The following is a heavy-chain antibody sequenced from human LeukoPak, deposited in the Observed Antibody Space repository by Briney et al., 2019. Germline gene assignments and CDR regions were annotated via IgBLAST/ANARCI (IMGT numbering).Heavy chain of an antibody. CDR1: GGSISSGSYS. CDR3: ARILNSGISDY. J-gene: IGHJ4*02. D-gene: IGHD3-10*02. V-gene: IGHV4-30-4*07. Sequence: SETLSLTCGVSGGSISSGSYSWSWIRQPPGKGLEWIGYMFYTGNTYYNPSLKSRVTISVDTSKNQFSLKLSSVTAADTAVYYCARILNSGISDYWGQGTLVTVSS. CDR2: MFYTGNT.